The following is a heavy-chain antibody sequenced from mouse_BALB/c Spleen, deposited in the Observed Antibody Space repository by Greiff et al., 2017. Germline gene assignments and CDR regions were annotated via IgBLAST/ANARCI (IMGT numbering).Heavy chain of an antibody. CDR3: ATIYYYGSAAY. CDR1: GFTFSSYA. CDR2: ISSGGSP. D-gene: IGHD1-1*01. V-gene: IGHV5-6-5*01. Sequence: EVKVVESGGGLVKPGGSLKLSCAASGFTFSSYALSWVRQTPEKRREWVASISSGGSPYYPDSVKGRFTISRDNARNILYLQMSSLRSEDTAMYYCATIYYYGSAAYWGQGTLVTVSA. J-gene: IGHJ3*01.